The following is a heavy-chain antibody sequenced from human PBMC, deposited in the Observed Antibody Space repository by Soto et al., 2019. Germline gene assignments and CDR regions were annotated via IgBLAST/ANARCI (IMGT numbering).Heavy chain of an antibody. Sequence: QITLKESGPTLVKPTQTLTLTCTFSGFSLSTSGVGVGWIRQPPGKALEWLALLYWDDGKHYSQSLKSRLTHTKEPSKNRVDLIMTNMDPVDTATFYSAHKGGGDRILDYWGQGTLVTVSS. V-gene: IGHV2-5*02. D-gene: IGHD3-16*01. CDR3: AHKGGGDRILDY. J-gene: IGHJ4*02. CDR2: LYWDDGK. CDR1: GFSLSTSGVG.